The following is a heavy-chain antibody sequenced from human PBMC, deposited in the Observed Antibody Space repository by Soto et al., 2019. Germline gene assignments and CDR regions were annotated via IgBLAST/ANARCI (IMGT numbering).Heavy chain of an antibody. CDR3: TRSAISPYGRLIGPFDY. D-gene: IGHD3-16*02. V-gene: IGHV1-3*05. CDR1: GYTFTAYA. J-gene: IGHJ4*02. CDR2: INPANGNT. Sequence: QVQLAQSGAEERKPGASVKVSCEATGYTFTAYAMHWVHQAPGQRLEWMGWINPANGNTKYSQKFQGRLTITSDTSANTVYMELNSLTSEDTAMYYCTRSAISPYGRLIGPFDYWGQGNLVTVSS.